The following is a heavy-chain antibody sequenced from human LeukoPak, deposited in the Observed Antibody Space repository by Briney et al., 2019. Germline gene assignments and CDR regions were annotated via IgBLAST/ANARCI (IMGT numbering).Heavy chain of an antibody. V-gene: IGHV3-15*01. CDR1: GFTFSNAW. Sequence: PGGSLRLSCAASGFTFSNAWMSWVRQAPGKGLEWVGRIKSKTDGGTTDYPAPVKGRFTISRDDSKNTLYLQMNSLKTEDTAVYYCTTGFLEWLLDGSFDYWGQGTLVTVSS. CDR3: TTGFLEWLLDGSFDY. D-gene: IGHD3-3*01. CDR2: IKSKTDGGTT. J-gene: IGHJ4*02.